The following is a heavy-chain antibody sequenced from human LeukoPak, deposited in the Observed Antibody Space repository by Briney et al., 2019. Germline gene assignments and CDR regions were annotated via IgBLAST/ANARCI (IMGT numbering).Heavy chain of an antibody. J-gene: IGHJ4*02. Sequence: KAGGSLRLSFAASGFTFNNHNMNWVRQAPGKGLEWVSYISTSSSYIYYADSVKGRFTISRDNAKKSLYLQVNSLRAEDTAVYYCARDGMGSGYDFDYWGQGTLVTVSS. CDR2: ISTSSSYI. CDR3: ARDGMGSGYDFDY. D-gene: IGHD5-12*01. V-gene: IGHV3-21*01. CDR1: GFTFNNHN.